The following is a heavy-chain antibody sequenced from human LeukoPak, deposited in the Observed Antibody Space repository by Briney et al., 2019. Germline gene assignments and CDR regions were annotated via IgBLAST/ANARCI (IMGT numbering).Heavy chain of an antibody. CDR2: VSGVGSNT. CDR3: AKGSFSYGYRNWFDP. CDR1: GFTFSSYA. Sequence: PGGSLRLSCAASGFTFSSYAMSWVRHTPGKGLEWVSTVSGVGSNTDYADSVRGPFTVSRDNSKNTLFLQMNSLRAEDTAVYYCAKGSFSYGYRNWFDPWGQGTLVTVSS. V-gene: IGHV3-23*01. D-gene: IGHD5-18*01. J-gene: IGHJ5*02.